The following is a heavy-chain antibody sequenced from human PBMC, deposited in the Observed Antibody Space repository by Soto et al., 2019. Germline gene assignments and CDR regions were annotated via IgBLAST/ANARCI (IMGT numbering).Heavy chain of an antibody. Sequence: QLQLQESGPGLVKPSETLSLTCSVSGGSISSSSYYWGWIRQPPGKGLEWIGSIYYSGSIYYNPSLKSRVTISVDTSKNQFSLKLSSVTDAETAVYYCARQSSGWYNWFDPWGQGTLVTVSS. D-gene: IGHD6-19*01. CDR3: ARQSSGWYNWFDP. CDR2: IYYSGSI. V-gene: IGHV4-39*01. J-gene: IGHJ5*02. CDR1: GGSISSSSYY.